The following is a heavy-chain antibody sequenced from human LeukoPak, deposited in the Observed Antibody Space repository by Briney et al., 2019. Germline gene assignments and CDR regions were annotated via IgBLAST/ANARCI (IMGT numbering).Heavy chain of an antibody. CDR1: GGTFSSYA. CDR2: IIPIFGTA. CDR3: ARDPGLRYFDWLSL. V-gene: IGHV1-69*05. Sequence: SVKVSCKASGGTFSSYAISWVRQAPGQGLEWMGGIIPIFGTANYAQKFQGRVTMTTDTSTSTAYMELRSLRSDDTAVYYCARDPGLRYFDWLSLWGQGTLVTVSS. D-gene: IGHD3-9*01. J-gene: IGHJ5*02.